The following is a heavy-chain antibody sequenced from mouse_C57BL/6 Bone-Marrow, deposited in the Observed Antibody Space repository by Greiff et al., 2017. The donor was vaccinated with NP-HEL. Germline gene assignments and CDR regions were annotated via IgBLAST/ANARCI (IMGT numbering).Heavy chain of an antibody. V-gene: IGHV1-82*01. CDR2: IYPGDGDT. CDR3: AAQLRLQGYAMDY. Sequence: QVQLQQSGPELVKPGASVKISCKASGYAFSSSWMNWVKQRPGKGLEWIGRIYPGDGDTNYNGKFKGKATLTADKSSSTAYMQLSSLTSEDSAVYFCAAQLRLQGYAMDYWGQGTSVTVSS. J-gene: IGHJ4*01. D-gene: IGHD3-2*02. CDR1: GYAFSSSW.